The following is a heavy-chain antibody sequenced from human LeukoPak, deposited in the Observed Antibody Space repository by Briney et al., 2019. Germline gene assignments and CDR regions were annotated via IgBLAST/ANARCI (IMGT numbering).Heavy chain of an antibody. CDR1: GFTFSSYS. V-gene: IGHV3-21*01. Sequence: GGSLRLSCAASGFTFSSYSMNWVCQAPGKGLEWVSSISSSSSYIYYADSVKGRFTISRDNAKNSLYLQMNSLRAEDTAVYYCARVGRGHYFDYWGQGTLVTVSS. CDR2: ISSSSSYI. CDR3: ARVGRGHYFDY. J-gene: IGHJ4*02.